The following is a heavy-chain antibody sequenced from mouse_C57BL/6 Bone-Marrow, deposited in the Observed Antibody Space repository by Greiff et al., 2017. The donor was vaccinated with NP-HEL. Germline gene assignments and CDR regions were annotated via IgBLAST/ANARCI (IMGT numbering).Heavy chain of an antibody. CDR2: IDPENGDT. Sequence: DVQLQESGAELVRPGASVKLSCTVSGFNIKDAYMHWVKQRPEQGLEWIGWIDPENGDTAYASQFQGKATITADTSSNTAYLQLSSLTSEDTAVYYGTTGGSSPYAMDYWGQGTSVTVSS. J-gene: IGHJ4*01. CDR3: TTGGSSPYAMDY. CDR1: GFNIKDAY. V-gene: IGHV14-4*01. D-gene: IGHD1-1*01.